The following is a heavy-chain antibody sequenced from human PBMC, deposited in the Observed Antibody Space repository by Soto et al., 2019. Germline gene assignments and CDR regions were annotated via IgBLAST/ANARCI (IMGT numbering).Heavy chain of an antibody. CDR2: ISSSSSYI. CDR1: GFTFSSYS. D-gene: IGHD6-6*01. V-gene: IGHV3-21*01. CDR3: AGIQLGYDAFDI. J-gene: IGHJ3*02. Sequence: GGSLRLSCAASGFTFSSYSMNWVRQAPGKGLEWVSSISSSSSYIYYADSVKGRFTISRDNAKNPLYLQMNSLRAEDTAVYYCAGIQLGYDAFDIWGQGTMVTVSS.